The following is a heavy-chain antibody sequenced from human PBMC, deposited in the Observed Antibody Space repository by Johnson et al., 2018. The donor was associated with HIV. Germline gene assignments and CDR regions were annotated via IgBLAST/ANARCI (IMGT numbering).Heavy chain of an antibody. V-gene: IGHV3-30*02. Sequence: QVQLVESGGGLVQPGGSLRLSCAASGFIFSSYDMHWVRQATGKGLEWVAFIRYDGSNKYYADSVKGRFTISRDNTKNSLHLQMNSLRAEDTAVYYCARDATPWGGAYVGYAFDIWGQGTMVTVSS. D-gene: IGHD4-17*01. J-gene: IGHJ3*02. CDR3: ARDATPWGGAYVGYAFDI. CDR2: IRYDGSNK. CDR1: GFIFSSYD.